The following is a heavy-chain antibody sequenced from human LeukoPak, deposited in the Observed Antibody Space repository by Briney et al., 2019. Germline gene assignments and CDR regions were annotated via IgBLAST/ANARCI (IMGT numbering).Heavy chain of an antibody. D-gene: IGHD3-9*01. CDR2: ISSSGSTI. Sequence: GGSLRLSCAASGFTFSSYEMNWVRQAPGKGLEWVSYISSSGSTIYYADSVKGRFTISRDNAKNSLYLQMNSLRAEDTAVYYCARGHDILTGYYHYFDYWGQGTLVTVSS. CDR1: GFTFSSYE. CDR3: ARGHDILTGYYHYFDY. V-gene: IGHV3-48*03. J-gene: IGHJ4*02.